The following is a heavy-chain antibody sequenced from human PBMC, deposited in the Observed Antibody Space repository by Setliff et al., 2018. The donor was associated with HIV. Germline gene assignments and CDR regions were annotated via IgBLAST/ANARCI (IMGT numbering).Heavy chain of an antibody. J-gene: IGHJ2*01. V-gene: IGHV4-34*01. CDR2: INYSGST. CDR3: ARSRGDIVMMVAAHWYFDL. D-gene: IGHD2-15*01. CDR1: GGSLSGNS. Sequence: SETLSLTCAVYGGSLSGNSWTWIRQSPRKGLEWIGEINYSGSTYYNPSLKSRVTISVDTSKNQFSLKLSSVTAADTAVYYCARSRGDIVMMVAAHWYFDLWGRGTLVTVSS.